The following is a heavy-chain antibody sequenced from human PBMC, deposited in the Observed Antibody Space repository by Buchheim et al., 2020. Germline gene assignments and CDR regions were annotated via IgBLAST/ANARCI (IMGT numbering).Heavy chain of an antibody. J-gene: IGHJ6*02. Sequence: EVQLLESGGGLVQPGGSLRLSCAASGFTFSSYAMSWVRQAPGKGLEWGSAISGSGGSTYYADSVKGRFTISRENSKNTLYAQMNSLRAEDTAVYYCAKNLGRSYYPQNGMDVWGQGTT. CDR1: GFTFSSYA. CDR2: ISGSGGST. V-gene: IGHV3-23*01. CDR3: AKNLGRSYYPQNGMDV. D-gene: IGHD1-26*01.